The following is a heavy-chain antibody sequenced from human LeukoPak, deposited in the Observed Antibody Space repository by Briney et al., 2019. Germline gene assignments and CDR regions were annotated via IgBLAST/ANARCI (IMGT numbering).Heavy chain of an antibody. CDR3: AEDMTTVTTGAFDI. J-gene: IGHJ3*02. V-gene: IGHV3-9*03. CDR2: ISWNSGSI. Sequence: PGRSLRLSCAASGFTFDDYAMHWVRQAPGKGLEWVSGISWNSGSIGYVDSVKGRFTISRDNAKNSLYLQMNSLRAEDMALYYCAEDMTTVTTGAFDIWGQGTMVTVSS. CDR1: GFTFDDYA. D-gene: IGHD4-17*01.